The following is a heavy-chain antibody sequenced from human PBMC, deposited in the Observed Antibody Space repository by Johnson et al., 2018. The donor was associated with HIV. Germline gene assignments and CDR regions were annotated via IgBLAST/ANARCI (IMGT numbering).Heavy chain of an antibody. D-gene: IGHD3-10*01. V-gene: IGHV3-30*03. J-gene: IGHJ3*02. CDR1: GFTFSSYG. Sequence: QVQLVESGGGVVQPGRSLRLSCAASGFTFSSYGMHWVRQAPGKGLEWVAVISYDGSNKYYANSVEGRFTISRDNSRNTLYLQMGRLRVEDMAVYYCARDVASVYGSGDHAFDIWGQGTMVTVSS. CDR2: ISYDGSNK. CDR3: ARDVASVYGSGDHAFDI.